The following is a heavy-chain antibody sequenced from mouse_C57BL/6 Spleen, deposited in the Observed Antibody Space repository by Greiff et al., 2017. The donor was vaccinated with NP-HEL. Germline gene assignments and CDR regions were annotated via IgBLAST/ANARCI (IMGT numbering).Heavy chain of an antibody. CDR1: GYTFTSYW. D-gene: IGHD1-1*01. CDR2: IDPSDSYT. V-gene: IGHV1-50*01. J-gene: IGHJ2*01. CDR3: ARRSYYYGSSLDY. Sequence: QVQLQQPGAELVKPGASVKLSCKASGYTFTSYWMQWVKQRPGQGLEWIGEIDPSDSYTNYNQKFKGKATLTVDTSSSTAYMQLSSLTSEDSAVYYCARRSYYYGSSLDYWGQGTTPTVSS.